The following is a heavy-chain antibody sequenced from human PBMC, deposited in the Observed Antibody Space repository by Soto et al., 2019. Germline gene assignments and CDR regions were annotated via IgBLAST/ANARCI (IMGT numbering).Heavy chain of an antibody. CDR2: INPSGGST. V-gene: IGHV1-46*03. CDR1: GYTFTSYY. D-gene: IGHD3-10*01. CDR3: ARAALTMVRGVRPHFDY. Sequence: ASVKVSCKASGYTFTSYYMHWVRQAPGQGLEWMGIINPSGGSTSYAQKFQGRVTMTRDTSTSTVYMELSSLRSEDTAVYYCARAALTMVRGVRPHFDYWGQGTLVTVSS. J-gene: IGHJ4*02.